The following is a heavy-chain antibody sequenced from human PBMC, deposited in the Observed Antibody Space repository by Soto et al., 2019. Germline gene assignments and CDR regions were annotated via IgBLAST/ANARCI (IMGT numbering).Heavy chain of an antibody. CDR3: ARGGNGNYHYYYYGMDV. D-gene: IGHD1-7*01. J-gene: IGHJ6*02. V-gene: IGHV1-69*13. Sequence: SVKVSCKASGGTFSSYAISWVRQAPGQGLEWMGGIIPIFGTANYAQKFQGRVTITADESTSTAYMELSSLRSEDTAVYYCARGGNGNYHYYYYGMDVRGQGTTVTVSS. CDR2: IIPIFGTA. CDR1: GGTFSSYA.